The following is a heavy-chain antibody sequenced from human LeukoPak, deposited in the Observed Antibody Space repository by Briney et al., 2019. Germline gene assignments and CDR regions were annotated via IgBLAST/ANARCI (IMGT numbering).Heavy chain of an antibody. CDR1: GYTFTGYY. D-gene: IGHD3-22*01. J-gene: IGHJ5*02. CDR2: INPNSGGT. Sequence: ASVKVSCKASGYTFTGYYMHWVRQAPGQGLEWMGWINPNSGGTNYAQKFQGRVTRTRDTSISTAYMELSRLRSDDTAVYYCARAPYYYDSSGSRFDPWGQGTLVTVSS. CDR3: ARAPYYYDSSGSRFDP. V-gene: IGHV1-2*02.